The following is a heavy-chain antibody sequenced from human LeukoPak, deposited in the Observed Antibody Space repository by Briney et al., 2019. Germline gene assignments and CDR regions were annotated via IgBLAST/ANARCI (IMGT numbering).Heavy chain of an antibody. CDR2: IYHSGST. CDR3: AREASEVRGVINY. Sequence: PSGTLSLTCAVSGGPISSSNWWSWVRQPPGKGLEWIGEIYHSGSTNYNPSLKSRVTISVDKSKNQFSLKLSSVTAADTAVYYCAREASEVRGVINYWGQGTLVTVSS. D-gene: IGHD3-10*01. V-gene: IGHV4-4*02. J-gene: IGHJ4*02. CDR1: GGPISSSNW.